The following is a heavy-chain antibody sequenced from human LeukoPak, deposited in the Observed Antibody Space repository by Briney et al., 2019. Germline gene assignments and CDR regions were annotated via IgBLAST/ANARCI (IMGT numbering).Heavy chain of an antibody. CDR2: ISSSSSYI. CDR3: VRILEGYSYYMDA. V-gene: IGHV3-21*01. J-gene: IGHJ6*03. CDR1: GFTFSSYS. Sequence: GGSLRLSCAASGFTFSSYSMNWVRQAPGKGLEWVSSISSSSSYIYYADSVKGRFTISRDNAKNSLYLQMDSLRAEDTAVYYCVRILEGYSYYMDAWGKGTTVIVSS.